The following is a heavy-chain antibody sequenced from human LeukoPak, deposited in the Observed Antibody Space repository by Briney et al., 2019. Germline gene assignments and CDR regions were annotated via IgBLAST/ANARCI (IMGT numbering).Heavy chain of an antibody. CDR2: IYPGDSDT. CDR1: GYSFTSYW. CDR3: ARAYSYGLFDY. V-gene: IGHV5-51*01. Sequence: GESLKICCKGSGYSFTSYWIGWVRQMPGKGLEWMGIIYPGDSDTRYSPSFQGQVTISADKSTSTAYLQWSSLKASDTAVYYCARAYSYGLFDYWGQGTPVTVSS. J-gene: IGHJ4*02. D-gene: IGHD5-18*01.